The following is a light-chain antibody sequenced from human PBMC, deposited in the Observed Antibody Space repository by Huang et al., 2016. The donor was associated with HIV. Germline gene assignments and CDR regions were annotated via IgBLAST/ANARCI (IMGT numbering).Light chain of an antibody. CDR3: QQYGSSPGT. Sequence: EIVLTQSPGTLSLSPGERATLSCRASQGVNSGYLAWYQQKPGQAPRLLIYGASSRDSGIPGRFSGSGSGTDFTLTISRLQPEDFAVYFCQQYGSSPGTFGQGTKVEMK. J-gene: IGKJ1*01. V-gene: IGKV3-20*01. CDR2: GAS. CDR1: QGVNSGY.